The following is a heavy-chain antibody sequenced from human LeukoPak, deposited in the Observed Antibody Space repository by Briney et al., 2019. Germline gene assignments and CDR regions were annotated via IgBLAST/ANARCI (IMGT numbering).Heavy chain of an antibody. Sequence: SSETLSLNCTVSGGSISSYHWIWIRQPAGKGLEWIGRINSNRDTVYNPSLKSRATMSLDMTNNQFSLKLSSVTAADTAVYYCARDRGLDGSDQLDSWGPGTLVTVST. V-gene: IGHV4-4*07. CDR1: GGSISSYH. CDR3: ARDRGLDGSDQLDS. J-gene: IGHJ5*01. CDR2: INSNRDT. D-gene: IGHD3-10*01.